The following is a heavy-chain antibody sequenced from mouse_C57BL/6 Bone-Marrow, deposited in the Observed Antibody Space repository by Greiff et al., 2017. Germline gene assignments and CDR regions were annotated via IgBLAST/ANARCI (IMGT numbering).Heavy chain of an antibody. D-gene: IGHD4-1*01. Sequence: QVKLQQPGAELVKPGASVKMSCKASGYTFTSYWITWVKQRPGQGLEWIGDIYPGSGSTNNNEKFTSKATLSVDTSSSTADMQLSSLTSEDSAVYYCAREELGLRGYFDVWGTGTTVTVSS. CDR1: GYTFTSYW. CDR3: AREELGLRGYFDV. V-gene: IGHV1-55*01. CDR2: IYPGSGST. J-gene: IGHJ1*03.